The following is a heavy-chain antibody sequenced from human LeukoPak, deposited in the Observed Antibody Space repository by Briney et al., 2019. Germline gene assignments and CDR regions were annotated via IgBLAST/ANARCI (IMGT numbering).Heavy chain of an antibody. CDR1: GGSISSYY. Sequence: PSETLSLTCTVSGGSISSYYWSWIRQPPGKGLEWIGYIYTSGSTNYNPPLKSRVTISVDTSKNQFSLKLSSVTAADTAVYYCARSRDILTGDYYYYYGMDVWGQGTTVTVSS. J-gene: IGHJ6*02. D-gene: IGHD3-9*01. CDR2: IYTSGST. CDR3: ARSRDILTGDYYYYYGMDV. V-gene: IGHV4-4*09.